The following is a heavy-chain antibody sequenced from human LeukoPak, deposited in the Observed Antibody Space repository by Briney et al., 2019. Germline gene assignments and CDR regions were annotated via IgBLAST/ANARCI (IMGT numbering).Heavy chain of an antibody. D-gene: IGHD6-19*01. V-gene: IGHV3-53*01. CDR1: GFTVSSNY. J-gene: IGHJ4*02. Sequence: PGRSLRLSCAASGFTVSSNYMIWVRQAPGKGLEWVSVIYSGGSTYYADSVKGRFTISRDNSKNTVYLQMNSLRAEDTAVYYCARGWLSNTFDCWGQGTLVTVSS. CDR2: IYSGGST. CDR3: ARGWLSNTFDC.